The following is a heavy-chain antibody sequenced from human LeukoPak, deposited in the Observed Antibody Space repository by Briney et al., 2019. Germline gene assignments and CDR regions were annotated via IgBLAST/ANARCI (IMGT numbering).Heavy chain of an antibody. CDR2: IIPIFGTA. V-gene: IGHV1-69*13. CDR1: GGTFSSYA. CDR3: ARVDDILTGYPR. D-gene: IGHD3-9*01. J-gene: IGHJ4*02. Sequence: GASVKVPCKASGGTFSSYAISWVRQAPGQGLEWMGGIIPIFGTANYAQKFQGRVTITADESTSTAYMELSSLRSEDTAVYYCARVDDILTGYPRWGQGTLVTVSS.